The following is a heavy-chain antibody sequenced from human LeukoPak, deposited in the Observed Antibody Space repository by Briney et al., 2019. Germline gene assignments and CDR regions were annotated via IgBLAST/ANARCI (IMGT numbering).Heavy chain of an antibody. Sequence: PSETLSLTCGVSGYSNNSGFYWGWIRQPPGRGLEWVATIYSTGNTYFNPSLRGRVDISVDTSENQFSLKLNSVTAADTAVYYCASRFTVAGHNFDGWGQGTQVIVSS. CDR3: ASRFTVAGHNFDG. CDR2: IYSTGNT. V-gene: IGHV4-38-2*01. CDR1: GYSNNSGFY. J-gene: IGHJ4*02. D-gene: IGHD6-19*01.